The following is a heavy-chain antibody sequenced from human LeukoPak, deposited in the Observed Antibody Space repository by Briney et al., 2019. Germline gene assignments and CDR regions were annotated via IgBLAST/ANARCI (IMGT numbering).Heavy chain of an antibody. Sequence: GGSLRLSCAASGFTFSSYSMNWVRQAPGKGLEWVLSISRSSNYIYYADSVKGRFTISRDNAKNSLYLQMNSLRAEDTALYYCASYSPVDYWGQGTLVTVSS. CDR3: ASYSPVDY. V-gene: IGHV3-21*01. J-gene: IGHJ4*02. CDR2: ISRSSNYI. D-gene: IGHD3-16*01. CDR1: GFTFSSYS.